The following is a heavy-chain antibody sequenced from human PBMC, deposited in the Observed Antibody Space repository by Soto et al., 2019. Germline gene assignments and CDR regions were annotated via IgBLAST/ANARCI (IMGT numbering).Heavy chain of an antibody. V-gene: IGHV3-23*01. D-gene: IGHD2-8*01. CDR3: AKDIVLMVYAEMYYFDY. J-gene: IGHJ4*02. CDR1: GFTFSSYA. Sequence: GGSLRLSCAASGFTFSSYAMSWVRQAPGKGLEWVSAISGSGGSTYYADSVKGRFTISRDNSKNTLYLQMNSLRAEDTAVYYCAKDIVLMVYAEMYYFDYWGQGTLVTVSS. CDR2: ISGSGGST.